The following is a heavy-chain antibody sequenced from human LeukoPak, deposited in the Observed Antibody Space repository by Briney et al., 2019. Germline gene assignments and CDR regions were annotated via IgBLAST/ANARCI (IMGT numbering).Heavy chain of an antibody. CDR1: GLTFSSYW. J-gene: IGHJ4*02. V-gene: IGHV3-7*01. CDR2: IKQDGSEK. D-gene: IGHD4-23*01. Sequence: GGSLRLSCAASGLTFSSYWMSWVRQAPGKGLEWVANIKQDGSEKYYVDSVKGRFTISRDNAKNSLYLQMNGLRAEDTAVYYCAKGPILTTVAYFDYWGQGTLVTVSS. CDR3: AKGPILTTVAYFDY.